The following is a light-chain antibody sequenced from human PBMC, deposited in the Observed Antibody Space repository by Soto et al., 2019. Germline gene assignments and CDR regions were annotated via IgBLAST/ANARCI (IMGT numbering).Light chain of an antibody. CDR2: GAS. CDR1: QSVSSI. J-gene: IGKJ1*01. CDR3: QQYNNWPLT. Sequence: EIVMTQSQATLSVSRGERATLFCGASQSVSSILAWYQQKPGQSPRLVIYGASTRATVIPARFSVSASGTEFTLNISSLSSEDFAVYYCQQYNNWPLTFDQGTKVDI. V-gene: IGKV3-15*01.